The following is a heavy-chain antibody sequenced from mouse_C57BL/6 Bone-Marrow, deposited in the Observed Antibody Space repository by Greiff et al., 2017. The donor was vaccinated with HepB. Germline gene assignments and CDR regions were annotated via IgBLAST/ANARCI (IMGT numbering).Heavy chain of an antibody. CDR1: GYTFTSYD. D-gene: IGHD2-4*01. Sequence: QVQLKESGPELVKPGASVKLSCKASGYTFTSYDINWVKQRPGQGLEWIGWIYPRDGSTKYNEKFKGKATLTVDTSSSTAYMELHSLPSEDSAVYFCARRGYDYGAWFAYWGQGTLVTVSA. CDR3: ARRGYDYGAWFAY. CDR2: IYPRDGST. J-gene: IGHJ3*01. V-gene: IGHV1-85*01.